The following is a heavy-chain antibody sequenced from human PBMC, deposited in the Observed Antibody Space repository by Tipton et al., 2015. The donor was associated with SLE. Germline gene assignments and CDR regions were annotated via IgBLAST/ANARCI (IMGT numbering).Heavy chain of an antibody. J-gene: IGHJ3*02. CDR3: ARTYAFDI. V-gene: IGHV3-33*01. CDR1: GFTFSSYG. Sequence: SLRLSCAASGFTFSSYGMHWVRQAPGKGLEWVAFIRYDGSDKYYTDSVKGRFTISRDNAKNSLYLQMNSLRAEDTAVYYCARTYAFDIWGQGTTVTVSS. CDR2: IRYDGSDK.